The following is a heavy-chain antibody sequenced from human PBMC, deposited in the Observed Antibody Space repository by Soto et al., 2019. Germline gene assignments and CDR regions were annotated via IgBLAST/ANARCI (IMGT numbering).Heavy chain of an antibody. D-gene: IGHD1-7*01. CDR2: ISYDGSNK. CDR1: GFTFSSYA. V-gene: IGHV3-30-3*01. J-gene: IGHJ6*02. CDR3: ARDGPTKLPPYGMDV. Sequence: QVQLVESGGGVVQPGRSLRLSCAASGFTFSSYAMHWVRQAPGKGLEWVAVISYDGSNKYYADSVKGRFTISRDNSKNTLYLQMNSLRAEDTAVYYCARDGPTKLPPYGMDVWGQGTTVTVSS.